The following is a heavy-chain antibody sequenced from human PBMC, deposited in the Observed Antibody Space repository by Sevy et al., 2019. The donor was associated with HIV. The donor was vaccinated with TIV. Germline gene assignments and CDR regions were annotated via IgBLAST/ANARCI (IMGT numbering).Heavy chain of an antibody. CDR1: GGSISNYF. J-gene: IGHJ4*02. V-gene: IGHV4-59*01. Sequence: SETLSLTCTVSGGSISNYFWSWIRQPPGTGLEWIGYIYYSGSTNYNPSLKSRVTISVETSKNQFSLKLSSVTAADTAVYYCARESIGAVGDFDYWGQGTLVTVSS. CDR2: IYYSGST. CDR3: ARESIGAVGDFDY. D-gene: IGHD6-13*01.